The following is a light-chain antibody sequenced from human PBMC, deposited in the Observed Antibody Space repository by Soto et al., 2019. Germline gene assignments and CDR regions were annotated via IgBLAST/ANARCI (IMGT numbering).Light chain of an antibody. V-gene: IGKV1-39*01. J-gene: IGKJ1*01. Sequence: DIHVTQSPSSLPASLGDRVTITCRASENIKNYLTWYQQKPGKAPKLLIYGASTLKTGVPSRFSGSGSGTAFTFTIGGLQPDDFATYYCAQIYTAQWTFGQGTRVDLK. CDR3: AQIYTAQWT. CDR2: GAS. CDR1: ENIKNY.